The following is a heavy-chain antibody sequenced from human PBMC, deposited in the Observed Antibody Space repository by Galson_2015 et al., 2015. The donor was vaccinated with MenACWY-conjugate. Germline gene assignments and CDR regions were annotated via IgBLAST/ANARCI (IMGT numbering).Heavy chain of an antibody. Sequence: SLRLSCAASGFTVSSNYMSWVRQAPGKGLEWVSVIYSGGSTYYADSVKGRFTISRDNSKNTLYLQMNSLRAEDTAVYYCARSGWVNSGSWSANLPFWYWGQGTLVTVSS. CDR2: IYSGGST. J-gene: IGHJ4*02. D-gene: IGHD6-13*01. CDR3: ARSGWVNSGSWSANLPFWY. CDR1: GFTVSSNY. V-gene: IGHV3-66*01.